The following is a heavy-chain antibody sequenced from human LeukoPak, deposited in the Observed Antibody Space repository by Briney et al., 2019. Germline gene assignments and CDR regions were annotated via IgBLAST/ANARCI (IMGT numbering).Heavy chain of an antibody. J-gene: IGHJ4*02. CDR1: GGTFSSYA. V-gene: IGHV1-69*05. CDR3: ASLYSSSSGYFDY. CDR2: IIPIFGTA. D-gene: IGHD6-6*01. Sequence: SVEVSCKASGGTFSSYAISWVRQAPGQGLEWMGGIIPIFGTANYAQKFRGRVTITTDESTSTAYMELSSLRSEDAAVYYCASLYSSSSGYFDYWGQGTLVTVSS.